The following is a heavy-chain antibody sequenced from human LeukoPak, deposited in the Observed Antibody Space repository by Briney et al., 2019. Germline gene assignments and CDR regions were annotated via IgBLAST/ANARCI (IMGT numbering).Heavy chain of an antibody. CDR1: GGSVSSSSYY. CDR3: ARSPYYDFWSGYMGWFDP. J-gene: IGHJ5*02. D-gene: IGHD3-3*01. Sequence: SETLSLTCTVSGGSVSSSSYYWGWIRQPPGKGLEWIGSIYYSGSTYYNPSLKSRVTISVDTSKNQFSLKLSSVTAPDTAVYYCARSPYYDFWSGYMGWFDPWGQGTLVTVSS. V-gene: IGHV4-39*01. CDR2: IYYSGST.